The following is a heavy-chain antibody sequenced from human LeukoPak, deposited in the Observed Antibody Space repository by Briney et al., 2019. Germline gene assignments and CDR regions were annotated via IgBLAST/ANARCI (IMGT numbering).Heavy chain of an antibody. CDR1: GGPFSGYY. D-gene: IGHD6-13*01. Sequence: SETLSLTCAVYGGPFSGYYWSWIRQPPGKGLEWIGEINHSGSTNYNPSLKNRVTISVDTSKNQFSLKLSSVTAADTAVYYCARRWYSSSWYAYFQHWGQGTLVTVSS. CDR2: INHSGST. J-gene: IGHJ1*01. CDR3: ARRWYSSSWYAYFQH. V-gene: IGHV4-34*01.